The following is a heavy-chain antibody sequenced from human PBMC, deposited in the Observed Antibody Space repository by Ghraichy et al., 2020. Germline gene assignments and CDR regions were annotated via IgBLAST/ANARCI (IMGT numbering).Heavy chain of an antibody. J-gene: IGHJ4*02. Sequence: SETLSLTCTVSGGSISSYYWSWIRQPPGKGLEWIGYIYYSGSTNYNPSLKSRVTMSVDTSKNQFSLKLNSVTAADTAVYYCARGGSSVWHFDYWGQGTLLTVSS. D-gene: IGHD6-19*01. CDR3: ARGGSSVWHFDY. CDR1: GGSISSYY. CDR2: IYYSGST. V-gene: IGHV4-59*01.